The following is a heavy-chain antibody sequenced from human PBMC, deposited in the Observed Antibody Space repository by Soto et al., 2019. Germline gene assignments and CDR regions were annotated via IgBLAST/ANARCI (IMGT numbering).Heavy chain of an antibody. J-gene: IGHJ6*02. CDR2: MNPNSGNT. CDR3: ARRGYSSICYYYYYYGMDV. V-gene: IGHV1-8*01. Sequence: QVQLVQSGAEVKKPGASVKVSCKASGYTFTSYDINWVRQATGQGLEWMGWMNPNSGNTGYAQKVQGRVTMTRNTSTSTAYMEMSSLRSEDPAVYYCARRGYSSICYYYYYYGMDVWGQGTTVTVSS. CDR1: GYTFTSYD. D-gene: IGHD6-13*01.